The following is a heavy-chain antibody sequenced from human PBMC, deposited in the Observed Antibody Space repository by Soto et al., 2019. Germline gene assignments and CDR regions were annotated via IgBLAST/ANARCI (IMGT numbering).Heavy chain of an antibody. CDR3: ARGPYSRRLLYYGMDV. D-gene: IGHD6-13*01. J-gene: IGHJ6*02. CDR2: IIPIFGTA. Sequence: QVQLVQSGAEVKKPGSSVKVSCKASGGTFSSYAISWVRQAPGQGLEWMGGIIPIFGTANYAQKFQGRVTITADESTSTAYMELSSLRSEDTALYYCARGPYSRRLLYYGMDVWGQGTTVTVSS. V-gene: IGHV1-69*01. CDR1: GGTFSSYA.